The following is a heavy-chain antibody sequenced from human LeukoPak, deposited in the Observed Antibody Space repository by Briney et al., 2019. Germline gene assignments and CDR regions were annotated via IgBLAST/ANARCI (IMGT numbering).Heavy chain of an antibody. J-gene: IGHJ4*02. D-gene: IGHD6-19*01. CDR1: GFTFDDYA. Sequence: PGRSLRLSCAASGFTFDDYAMHWVRQAPGKGLEWVSGISWNSGNIAYADSVKGRFTISRDSAKNSLYLQMDNLRTEDTALYYCAKDQSYGSGWGTSFDYWGQGTLVTVSS. CDR2: ISWNSGNI. CDR3: AKDQSYGSGWGTSFDY. V-gene: IGHV3-9*01.